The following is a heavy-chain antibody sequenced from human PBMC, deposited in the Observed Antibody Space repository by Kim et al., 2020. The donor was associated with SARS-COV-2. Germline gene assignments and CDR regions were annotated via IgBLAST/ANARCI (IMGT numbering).Heavy chain of an antibody. Sequence: GGSLRLSCAASGFTFSSYGMHWVRQAPGKGLEWVAVIWYDGSNKYYADSVKGRFTISRDNSKNTLYLQMNSLRAEDTAVYYCATTASGYCSSTSCYDLDYWGQGTLVTVSS. V-gene: IGHV3-33*01. J-gene: IGHJ4*02. D-gene: IGHD2-2*01. CDR1: GFTFSSYG. CDR3: ATTASGYCSSTSCYDLDY. CDR2: IWYDGSNK.